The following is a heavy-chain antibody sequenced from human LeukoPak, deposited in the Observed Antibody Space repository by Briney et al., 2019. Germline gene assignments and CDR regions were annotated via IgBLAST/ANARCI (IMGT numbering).Heavy chain of an antibody. Sequence: SVKVSCKASGGTFSSYAISWVRQAPGQGLEWMGGIIPIFGTANYAQKFQGRVTITADESTSTAYVELSSLRSEDTAVYYCARDAGSDIVVVPAADNWFDPWGQGTLVTVSS. D-gene: IGHD2-2*01. CDR3: ARDAGSDIVVVPAADNWFDP. CDR2: IIPIFGTA. CDR1: GGTFSSYA. J-gene: IGHJ5*02. V-gene: IGHV1-69*01.